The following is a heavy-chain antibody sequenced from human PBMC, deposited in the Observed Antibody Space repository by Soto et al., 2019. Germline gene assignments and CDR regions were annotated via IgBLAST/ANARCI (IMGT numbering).Heavy chain of an antibody. Sequence: VGSLRLSCAASGFTFSSYSMNWVRQAPGKGLEWVSSISSSSSYIYYADSVKGRFTISRDNAKNSLYLQMNSLRAEDTAVYYCARDGVLAATIVEAFHIWGQGTMVTVSS. CDR3: ARDGVLAATIVEAFHI. J-gene: IGHJ3*02. CDR1: GFTFSSYS. CDR2: ISSSSSYI. V-gene: IGHV3-21*01. D-gene: IGHD2-15*01.